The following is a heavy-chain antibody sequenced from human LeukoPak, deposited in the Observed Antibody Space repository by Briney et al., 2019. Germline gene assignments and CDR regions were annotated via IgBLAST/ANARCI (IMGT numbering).Heavy chain of an antibody. CDR2: ITAGGGNT. D-gene: IGHD2-21*01. Sequence: PGGSLRLSCAASGFIFRTYGMNWVRQAPGKRLEYVSGITAGGGNTSYADSLKGRFTISRDDSKYTVFLQMNSLRVEDTAVYYCAKGAYGVGGALDYWGRGSLVTVSS. CDR3: AKGAYGVGGALDY. J-gene: IGHJ4*02. V-gene: IGHV3-23*01. CDR1: GFIFRTYG.